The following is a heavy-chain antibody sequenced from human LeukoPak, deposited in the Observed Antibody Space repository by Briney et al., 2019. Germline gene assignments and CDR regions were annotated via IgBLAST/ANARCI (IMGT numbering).Heavy chain of an antibody. D-gene: IGHD3-3*01. CDR2: IYYSGST. Sequence: SETLSLTCTVSGASISSSSYYWGWIRQPPGKGLEWIGSIYYSGSTYYNPSLKSRVTISVDTSKNQFSLKLSSVTAADTAVYYCARRPRGITIFGVPKQYYFDYWGQGTLVTVSS. J-gene: IGHJ4*02. V-gene: IGHV4-39*01. CDR3: ARRPRGITIFGVPKQYYFDY. CDR1: GASISSSSYY.